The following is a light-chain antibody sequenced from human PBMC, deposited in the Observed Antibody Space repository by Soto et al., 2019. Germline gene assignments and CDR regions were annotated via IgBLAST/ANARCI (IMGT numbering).Light chain of an antibody. V-gene: IGKV3-20*01. Sequence: EIVLTQSPGTLSLSPGERATLSCRSSQSVSSSYLAWYQQKPGQAPRLLIYGASSRATGIPDRFSGSGSETDFTLTISRLEPEDFAVYYCQQFGSSRTYTFGQGTKLEI. CDR3: QQFGSSRTYT. J-gene: IGKJ2*01. CDR2: GAS. CDR1: QSVSSSY.